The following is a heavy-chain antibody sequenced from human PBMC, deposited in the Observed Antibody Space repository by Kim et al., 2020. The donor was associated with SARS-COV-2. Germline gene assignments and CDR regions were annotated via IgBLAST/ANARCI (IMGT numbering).Heavy chain of an antibody. D-gene: IGHD6-13*01. V-gene: IGHV3-30*02. CDR3: AKCFMRRGSAAAGDAFDI. Sequence: KARSTISRDNSKNTLYLQMNSLRAEDTGVYYCAKCFMRRGSAAAGDAFDIWGQGTMVTVSS. J-gene: IGHJ3*02.